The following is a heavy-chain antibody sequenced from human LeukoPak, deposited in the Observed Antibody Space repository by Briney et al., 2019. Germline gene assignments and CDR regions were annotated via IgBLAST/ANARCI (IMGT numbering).Heavy chain of an antibody. J-gene: IGHJ4*02. CDR1: DGSIGGYY. D-gene: IGHD2-15*01. CDR2: IYSSGRT. V-gene: IGHV4-4*07. Sequence: SETLSLTCTVSDGSIGGYYWSWIRQPAGKGLEWIGRIYSSGRTDYNPSLKSRVTISVVTSKNQFSLKLSSVTAADTAIYYCARVTRYCSGGKCYSMMDYWGQGILVTVTP. CDR3: ARVTRYCSGGKCYSMMDY.